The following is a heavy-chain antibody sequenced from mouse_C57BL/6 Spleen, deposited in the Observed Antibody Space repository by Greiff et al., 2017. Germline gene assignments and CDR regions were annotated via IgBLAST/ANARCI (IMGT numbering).Heavy chain of an antibody. Sequence: VQLQQSGPELVKPGASVKISCKASGYAFSSSWMNWVKQRPGKGLEWIGRIYPGDGDTNYNGKFKGKATLTADKSSSTAYMQLSSLTSEDSAVYFCARGLLGDYWGQGTSVTVSS. V-gene: IGHV1-82*01. CDR1: GYAFSSSW. CDR2: IYPGDGDT. CDR3: ARGLLGDY. J-gene: IGHJ4*01.